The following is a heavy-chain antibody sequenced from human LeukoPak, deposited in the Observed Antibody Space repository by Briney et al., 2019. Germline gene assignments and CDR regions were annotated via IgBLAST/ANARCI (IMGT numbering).Heavy chain of an antibody. Sequence: ASVKVSCKASGYTFTSYYMHWVRQAPGQGLEWMGIINPSGGSTSYAQKFQGRVTMTRDTSTSTVYMELSSLRAEDTAVYYCARDAIADNFDYWGQGTLVTVSS. J-gene: IGHJ4*02. V-gene: IGHV1-46*01. CDR1: GYTFTSYY. CDR3: ARDAIADNFDY. D-gene: IGHD6-13*01. CDR2: INPSGGST.